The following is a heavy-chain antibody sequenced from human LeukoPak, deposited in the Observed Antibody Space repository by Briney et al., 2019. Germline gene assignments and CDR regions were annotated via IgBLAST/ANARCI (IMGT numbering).Heavy chain of an antibody. CDR3: ARDHHDFWSGYPNY. J-gene: IGHJ4*02. Sequence: GGSLRLSCAASGFTLGRYWMHWFRQAPGTGLVWVARSNSDGKITDYADSVRGRFTTSRDNTKNTVYLQMSSLRAEDTGVYYCARDHHDFWSGYPNYWGQGTLVIVST. V-gene: IGHV3-74*01. D-gene: IGHD3-3*01. CDR2: SNSDGKIT. CDR1: GFTLGRYW.